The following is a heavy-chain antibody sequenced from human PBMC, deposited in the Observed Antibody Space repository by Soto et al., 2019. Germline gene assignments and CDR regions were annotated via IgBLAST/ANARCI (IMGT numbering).Heavy chain of an antibody. CDR2: IYHSGST. Sequence: SETLSLTCAVSGGSISSGGYSWSWIRRPPGKGLEWIGYIYHSGSTYYNPSLKSRVTISVDRSKNQFSLKLSSVTAADTAVYYCARGAPVFTQHWGQGTLVTVSS. J-gene: IGHJ1*01. V-gene: IGHV4-30-2*01. CDR1: GGSISSGGYS. D-gene: IGHD3-10*01. CDR3: ARGAPVFTQH.